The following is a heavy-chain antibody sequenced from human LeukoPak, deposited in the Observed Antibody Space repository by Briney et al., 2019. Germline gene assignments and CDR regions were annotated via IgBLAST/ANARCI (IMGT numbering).Heavy chain of an antibody. V-gene: IGHV4-30-4*01. Sequence: SETLSLTCTVSGASIRSGDYYWSWIRQPPGKGLEWIGYIYDSGSTYYNPSLKSRITISVDTSENRFSLKLSSVTATDTAVYYCARDCSGGSCYGASDIWGQGTMVTVSS. D-gene: IGHD2-15*01. J-gene: IGHJ3*02. CDR3: ARDCSGGSCYGASDI. CDR2: IYDSGST. CDR1: GASIRSGDYY.